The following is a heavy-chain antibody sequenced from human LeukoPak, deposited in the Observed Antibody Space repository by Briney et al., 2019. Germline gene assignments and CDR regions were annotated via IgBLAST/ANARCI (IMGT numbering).Heavy chain of an antibody. CDR3: AREGGRSHTYYFDY. V-gene: IGHV3-33*01. Sequence: GGSLRLSCAASGFTFSSYGMHWVRQAPGQGLEWGAVIWYDGSNKYYADSVKGRFTISRDNSKNTLYLQMNSLRAEDTAVYYCAREGGRSHTYYFDYWGQGTLVTVSS. CDR2: IWYDGSNK. CDR1: GFTFSSYG. J-gene: IGHJ4*02.